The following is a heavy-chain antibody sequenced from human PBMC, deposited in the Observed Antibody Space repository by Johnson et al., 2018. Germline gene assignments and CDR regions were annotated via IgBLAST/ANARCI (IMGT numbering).Heavy chain of an antibody. V-gene: IGHV3-11*01. Sequence: QVQLVQSGGGLVKPGGSLRLSCAASGFTFSDYYMSWIRQAPGKGLEWVSSISTSGKTIYYADSVKGRFTISRDNAKKSLFLQMNSLRAEDTAVYYCARVYYYGMDVWGQGTTGTVSS. CDR3: ARVYYYGMDV. CDR1: GFTFSDYY. J-gene: IGHJ6*02. CDR2: ISTSGKTI.